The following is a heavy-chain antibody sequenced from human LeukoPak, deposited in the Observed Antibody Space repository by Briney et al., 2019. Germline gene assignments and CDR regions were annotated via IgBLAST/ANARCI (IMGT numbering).Heavy chain of an antibody. CDR2: IIPIFGTA. Sequence: SVKVSCKASGGTFNSYAISWVRQAPGQGLEWMGGIIPIFGTANYAQKFQGRVTITADESTSTAYMELSSLRSEDTAVYYCARDQNPYSGYDLSAFDIWGQGTMVTVSS. D-gene: IGHD5-12*01. J-gene: IGHJ3*02. CDR3: ARDQNPYSGYDLSAFDI. V-gene: IGHV1-69*13. CDR1: GGTFNSYA.